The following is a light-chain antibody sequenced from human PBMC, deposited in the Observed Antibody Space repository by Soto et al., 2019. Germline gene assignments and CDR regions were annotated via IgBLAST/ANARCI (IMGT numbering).Light chain of an antibody. J-gene: IGKJ2*01. V-gene: IGKV3-20*01. CDR3: QQYDSSLYT. CDR1: QSVSSTY. Sequence: EIVLTQSPGTLSLSPGERATLSCRASQSVSSTYLAWYQQKPGQAPRLLIYGASSRATGTPDRFSGSGSGTDFTLTISRLEPEDFAVYFCQQYDSSLYTFGQGTKLEIK. CDR2: GAS.